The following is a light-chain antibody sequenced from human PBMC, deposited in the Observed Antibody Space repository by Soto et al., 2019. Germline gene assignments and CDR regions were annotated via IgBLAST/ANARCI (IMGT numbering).Light chain of an antibody. CDR2: EAS. J-gene: IGKJ1*01. Sequence: DIQMTQSPSTLSASVGDRVTVPCRSSQSISTWLAWYQQEPGKAPKLLIHEASSLQSGVPSRFSGSGSGTDFTLTISSLHPDDFATYYCQQYNSYSPTFGQGTKVDIK. V-gene: IGKV1-5*03. CDR3: QQYNSYSPT. CDR1: QSISTW.